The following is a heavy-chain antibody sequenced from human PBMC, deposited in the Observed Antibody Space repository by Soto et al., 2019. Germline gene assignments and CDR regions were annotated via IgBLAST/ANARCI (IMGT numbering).Heavy chain of an antibody. CDR2: IYHSGST. V-gene: IGHV4-30-2*01. Sequence: QLQLQESGSSLVKPSQTLSLTCAVSGGSISSGGYSWSWIRQPPGKGLEWIGYIYHSGSTYYNPSLKSRVTISGDRSKHQFSLKLSSVTAADTAVYYCARGQVLAAQHWGQGTLVTVSS. CDR3: ARGQVLAAQH. D-gene: IGHD2-15*01. J-gene: IGHJ4*02. CDR1: GGSISSGGYS.